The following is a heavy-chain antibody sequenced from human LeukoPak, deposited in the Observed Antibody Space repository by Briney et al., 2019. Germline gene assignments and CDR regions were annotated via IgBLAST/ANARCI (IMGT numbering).Heavy chain of an antibody. J-gene: IGHJ4*02. CDR3: ARVASSGWFDYFDY. CDR1: GFTFSSYW. CDR2: IKQDGSEK. Sequence: PGGSLRLSCAASGFTFSSYWMSWVRQAPGKGLEWVANIKQDGSEKYYVDSVKGRFTISRDNAKNSLYLQMNSLKAEDTAVYYCARVASSGWFDYFDYWGQGTLVTVSS. D-gene: IGHD6-19*01. V-gene: IGHV3-7*01.